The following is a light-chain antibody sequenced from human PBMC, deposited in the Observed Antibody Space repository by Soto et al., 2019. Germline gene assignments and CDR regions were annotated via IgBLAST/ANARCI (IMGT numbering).Light chain of an antibody. CDR1: QSVSRY. V-gene: IGKV3-11*01. CDR2: DTS. J-gene: IGKJ1*01. CDR3: QQRSDWPLT. Sequence: EIVLTQSPATLSLSPGERATLSCRASQSVSRYFAWYQQKPGQPPRLLIYDTSNRATGIPARFSGSGSGTDFTLTISSLEPEDFAVYYCQQRSDWPLTFGKGTRVDIK.